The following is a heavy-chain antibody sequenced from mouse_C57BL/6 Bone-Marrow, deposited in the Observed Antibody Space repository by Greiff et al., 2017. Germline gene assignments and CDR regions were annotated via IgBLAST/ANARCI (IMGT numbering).Heavy chain of an antibody. D-gene: IGHD2-5*01. CDR1: GYTFTSYG. V-gene: IGHV1-81*01. Sequence: QVQLQQSGAELARPGASVKLSCTASGYTFTSYGISWVKQRPGQGLEWIGEIYPRSGNTYYNEKFKGKATLTADTSSSTAYMELRSLTSEDSAVYFCDRYNYSSPWFAYWGQGTLVTVSA. J-gene: IGHJ3*01. CDR3: DRYNYSSPWFAY. CDR2: IYPRSGNT.